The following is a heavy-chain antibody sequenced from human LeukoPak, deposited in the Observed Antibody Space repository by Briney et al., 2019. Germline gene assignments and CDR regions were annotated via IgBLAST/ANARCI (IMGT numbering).Heavy chain of an antibody. J-gene: IGHJ4*02. V-gene: IGHV3-48*01. D-gene: IGHD6-13*01. CDR2: ISSSSSTI. CDR3: VKVSGMYSSSWPTDI. Sequence: GGSLRLSCAASGFTFSSYSMNWVRQAPGKGLEWVSYISSSSSTIYYADSVKGRFTISRDNAKNSLYLQMNSLRAEDTAVYYCVKVSGMYSSSWPTDIWGQGTLVTVSS. CDR1: GFTFSSYS.